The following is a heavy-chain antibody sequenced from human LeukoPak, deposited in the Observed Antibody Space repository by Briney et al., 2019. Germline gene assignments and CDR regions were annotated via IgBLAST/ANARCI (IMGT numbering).Heavy chain of an antibody. CDR2: IIPILGIA. Sequence: EASVKVSCKASGGTFSSYAISWVRQAPGQGLEWMGRIIPILGIANYAQKFQGRVTITAGKSTSTAYMELSSLRSEDTAVYYCARAEYSSSPFDYWGQGTLVTVSS. D-gene: IGHD6-6*01. CDR3: ARAEYSSSPFDY. J-gene: IGHJ4*02. CDR1: GGTFSSYA. V-gene: IGHV1-69*04.